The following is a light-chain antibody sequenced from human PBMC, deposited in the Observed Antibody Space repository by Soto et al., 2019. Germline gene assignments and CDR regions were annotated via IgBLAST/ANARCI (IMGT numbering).Light chain of an antibody. CDR2: LGS. CDR1: QSLLHSNGYNY. J-gene: IGKJ2*02. V-gene: IGKV2-28*01. Sequence: DIVMTQSPLSLPVTPGEPASISCRSSQSLLHSNGYNYLDWYLQKPGQSPQLLIYLGSNRASGVPDRFSGSGSGPDFTLKISRVEAEDVGLYYCKQALQTPGTFGQGTKLEIK. CDR3: KQALQTPGT.